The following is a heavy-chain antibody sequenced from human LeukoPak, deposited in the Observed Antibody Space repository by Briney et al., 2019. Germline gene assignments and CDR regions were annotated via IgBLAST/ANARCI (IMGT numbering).Heavy chain of an antibody. V-gene: IGHV4-34*01. D-gene: IGHD1-26*01. J-gene: IGHJ4*02. CDR3: ANNGYYAADY. CDR1: GGSFSGYY. CDR2: INHSGST. Sequence: SETLSLTCAVYGGSFSGYYWSWIRQPPGKGLEWIGEINHSGSTYYNPSLKSRVTISVDKSRNQFSLKLRSVTAADTAMYYCANNGYYAADYWGQGTLVTVSS.